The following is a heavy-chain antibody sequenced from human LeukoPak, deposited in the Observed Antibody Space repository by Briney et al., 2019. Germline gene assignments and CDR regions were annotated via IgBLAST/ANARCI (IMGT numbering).Heavy chain of an antibody. CDR2: IKSDGTT. Sequence: PGGSLRLSCAASGFTFSGAWMTWVRQGPGKGLEWVGRIKSDGTTDYATPVQGRFIISRDDSTDTVSLQMDSLRSDDTAVYFCATDIPGLGVGELDYWGQGTPVIVSS. D-gene: IGHD4-17*01. CDR1: GFTFSGAW. J-gene: IGHJ4*02. V-gene: IGHV3-15*01. CDR3: ATDIPGLGVGELDY.